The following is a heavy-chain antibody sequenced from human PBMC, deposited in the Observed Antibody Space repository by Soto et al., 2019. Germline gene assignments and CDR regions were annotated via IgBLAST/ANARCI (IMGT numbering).Heavy chain of an antibody. D-gene: IGHD2-15*01. V-gene: IGHV3-74*01. CDR1: GFTFSSYW. J-gene: IGHJ4*02. CDR3: ARDQGYCSGGSCYVAGY. Sequence: GGSLRLSCAASGFTFSSYWMHLVRQAPGKGLVWVSRINSDGSSTGYADSVMGRFTISRDNAKNTLYLQMNSLRAEDTAVYYCARDQGYCSGGSCYVAGYWGQGTLVTVSS. CDR2: INSDGSST.